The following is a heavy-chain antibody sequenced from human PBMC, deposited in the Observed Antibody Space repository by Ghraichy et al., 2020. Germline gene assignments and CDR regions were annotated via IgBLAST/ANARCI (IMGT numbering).Heavy chain of an antibody. D-gene: IGHD3-22*01. V-gene: IGHV3-21*01. CDR2: ISSSSSYI. CDR3: ARVDSSGDGSDY. CDR1: GFTFSSYS. J-gene: IGHJ4*02. Sequence: GGSLRLSCAASGFTFSSYSMNWVRQAPGKGLEWVSSISSSSSYIYYADSVKGRFTISRDNAKNSLYLQMNSLRAEDTAVYYCARVDSSGDGSDYWGQGTLVTVSS.